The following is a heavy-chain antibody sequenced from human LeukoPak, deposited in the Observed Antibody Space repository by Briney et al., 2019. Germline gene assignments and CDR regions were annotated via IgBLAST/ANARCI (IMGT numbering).Heavy chain of an antibody. D-gene: IGHD1-1*01. CDR1: GFDVSVNY. Sequence: GGSLRLSCAASGFDVSVNYMNWIRQSPEKGLEWVSTIHNDGRTYYADSVKGRFTVSRDDSKNTVSLQMDSLRVDDTGIYYCARGFLQLTPYYFDYWGQGALVTVSS. V-gene: IGHV3-66*01. CDR3: ARGFLQLTPYYFDY. CDR2: IHNDGRT. J-gene: IGHJ4*02.